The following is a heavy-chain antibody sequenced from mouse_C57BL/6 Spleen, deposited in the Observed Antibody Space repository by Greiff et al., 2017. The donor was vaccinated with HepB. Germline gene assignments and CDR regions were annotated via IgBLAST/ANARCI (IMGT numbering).Heavy chain of an antibody. D-gene: IGHD1-1*01. CDR2: INPGSGGT. CDR3: AAFITTVERDFDY. Sequence: QVQLKESGAELVRPGTSVKVSCKASGYAFTNYLIEWVKQRPGQGLEWIGVINPGSGGTNYNEKFKGKATLTADKSSSTAYMQLSSLTSEDSAVYFCAAFITTVERDFDYWGQGTTLTVSS. V-gene: IGHV1-54*01. CDR1: GYAFTNYL. J-gene: IGHJ2*01.